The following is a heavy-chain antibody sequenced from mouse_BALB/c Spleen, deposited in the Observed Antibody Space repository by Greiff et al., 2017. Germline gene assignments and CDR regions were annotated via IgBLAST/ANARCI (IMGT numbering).Heavy chain of an antibody. CDR3: ARWGYYYGSSYLPYAMDY. D-gene: IGHD1-1*01. CDR1: GDSITSGY. V-gene: IGHV3-8*02. CDR2: ISYSGST. J-gene: IGHJ4*01. Sequence: DVKLVESGPSLVKPSQTLSLTCSVTGDSITSGYWNWIRKFPGNKLEYMGYISYSGSTYYNPSLKSRISITRDTSKNQYYLQLNSVTTEDTATYYCARWGYYYGSSYLPYAMDYWGQGTSVTVSS.